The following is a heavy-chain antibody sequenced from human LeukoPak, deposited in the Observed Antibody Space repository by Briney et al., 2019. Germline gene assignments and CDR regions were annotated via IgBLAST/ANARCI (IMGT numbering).Heavy chain of an antibody. CDR1: GGSISSYY. J-gene: IGHJ4*02. V-gene: IGHV4-59*08. D-gene: IGHD3-10*01. CDR3: ARTMVREVIKN. Sequence: SETLSLTCTVSGGSISSYYWSWIRQPPGTGLEWIGYIYYSGSTNYNPSLKSRVTISVDTSKNQFSLKLSSVTAADTAVYYCARTMVREVIKNWGQGTLVTVSS. CDR2: IYYSGST.